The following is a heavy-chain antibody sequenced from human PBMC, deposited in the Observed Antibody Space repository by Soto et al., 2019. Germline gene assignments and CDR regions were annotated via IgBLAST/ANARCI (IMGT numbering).Heavy chain of an antibody. CDR1: GITFSNYW. CDR3: ASTPLWFGELHQSFDY. J-gene: IGHJ4*02. CDR2: IYKDGSQK. Sequence: GGSLRLSCVASGITFSNYWMTCVRQAPGKGLEWVANIYKDGSQKNYVDSVKGRFTISRDNSKNTLYLQMNSLRAEDTAVYYCASTPLWFGELHQSFDYWGQGTLVTVSS. V-gene: IGHV3-7*02. D-gene: IGHD3-10*01.